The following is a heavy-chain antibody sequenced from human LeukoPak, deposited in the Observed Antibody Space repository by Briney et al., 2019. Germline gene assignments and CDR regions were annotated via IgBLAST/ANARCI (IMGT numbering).Heavy chain of an antibody. CDR3: ARVSHIPAATIYDY. V-gene: IGHV3-64*01. J-gene: IGHJ4*02. Sequence: GGSLRLSCAASGFTFSSYAIHWVRQAPGKGLEYVSAISSNGGSTYYANSAKGRFTISRDNSKNTLYLQMGSLRAEDMAVYYCARVSHIPAATIYDYWGQGTLVTVSS. D-gene: IGHD2-2*01. CDR2: ISSNGGST. CDR1: GFTFSSYA.